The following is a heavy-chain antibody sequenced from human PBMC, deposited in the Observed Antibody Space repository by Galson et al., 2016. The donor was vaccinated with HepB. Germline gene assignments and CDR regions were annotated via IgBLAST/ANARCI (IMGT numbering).Heavy chain of an antibody. CDR3: ARVQRHNWSVNY. CDR2: ITSSGSTI. CDR1: GFSFSDYY. D-gene: IGHD3-3*01. J-gene: IGHJ4*02. Sequence: SLRLSCAASGFSFSDYYMSWIRQAPGKGLEWVSYITSSGSTIYYTDSVKGRFTISRDNAKNSLYLQMNSLRADDTAVYYCARVQRHNWSVNYWGQGTLVTVSS. V-gene: IGHV3-11*04.